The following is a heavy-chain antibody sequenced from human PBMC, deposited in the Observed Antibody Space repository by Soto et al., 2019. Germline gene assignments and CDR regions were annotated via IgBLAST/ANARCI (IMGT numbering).Heavy chain of an antibody. CDR3: ARDLAVADTYDC. V-gene: IGHV3-21*01. Sequence: PGGSLRLSCAASGFIFSSYSMNWVRQAPGKGLEWVSSISGSSTYTYYADAVKGRFTISRDNAKNSLYLEMNSLRAEDTAVYYCARDLAVADTYDCWGQGTLVTVSS. D-gene: IGHD6-19*01. J-gene: IGHJ4*02. CDR1: GFIFSSYS. CDR2: ISGSSTYT.